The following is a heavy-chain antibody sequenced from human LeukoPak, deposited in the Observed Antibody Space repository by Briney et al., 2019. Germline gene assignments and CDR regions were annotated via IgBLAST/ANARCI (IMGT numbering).Heavy chain of an antibody. CDR3: ARDFGVGATDY. CDR1: GGSIRSGSYY. CDR2: IYTSGST. D-gene: IGHD1-26*01. Sequence: PSQTLSLTCTVSGGSIRSGSYYWSWIRQPAGKGLEWIGRIYTSGSTNYNPSLKSRVTISVDTSKNQFSLKLSSVTAADTAVYYCARDFGVGATDYWGQGTLVTVSS. V-gene: IGHV4-61*02. J-gene: IGHJ4*02.